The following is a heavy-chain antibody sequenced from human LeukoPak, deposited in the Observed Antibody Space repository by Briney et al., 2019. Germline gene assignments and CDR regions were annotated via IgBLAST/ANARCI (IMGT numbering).Heavy chain of an antibody. CDR1: GFTFSSYG. V-gene: IGHV3-30*18. D-gene: IGHD3-10*01. CDR3: AKGYATIPLWFGETP. CDR2: ISYDGSNK. Sequence: GGSLRLSCAASGFTFSSYGMHWVRQAPGKGLEWVAVISYDGSNKYYADSVKGRFTISRDNSKNTLYLQMNSLRAEDTAVYYCAKGYATIPLWFGETPWGQGTLVTVSS. J-gene: IGHJ5*02.